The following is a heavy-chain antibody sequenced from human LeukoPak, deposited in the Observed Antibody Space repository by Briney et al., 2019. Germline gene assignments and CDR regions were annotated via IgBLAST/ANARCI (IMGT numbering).Heavy chain of an antibody. J-gene: IGHJ4*02. CDR2: FDPEDGET. V-gene: IGHV1-24*01. Sequence: ASVKVSCKVSGYTLTELSMHWVRQAPGKGLEWMGGFDPEDGETIYAQKFQGRVTMTEDTSTDTAYMELSSLRSEDTAVYYCATDPGAYSSSSSWDYWGQGTLVTVSS. CDR1: GYTLTELS. CDR3: ATDPGAYSSSSSWDY. D-gene: IGHD6-6*01.